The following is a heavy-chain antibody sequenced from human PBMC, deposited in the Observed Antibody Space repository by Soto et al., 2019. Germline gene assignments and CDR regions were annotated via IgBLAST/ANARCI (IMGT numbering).Heavy chain of an antibody. D-gene: IGHD3-9*01. CDR3: ARDPRGYAILSGHLDP. CDR1: GFTFSSYG. Sequence: QVQLVESGGGVVQPGRSLRLSCAASGFTFSSYGMHWVRQAPGKGLEWVAVIWYDGSNKYYADSVKGRFTISRDNSKNTLYLQTNSLRAEDTAVDYCARDPRGYAILSGHLDPWGQGALVTVSS. CDR2: IWYDGSNK. J-gene: IGHJ5*02. V-gene: IGHV3-33*01.